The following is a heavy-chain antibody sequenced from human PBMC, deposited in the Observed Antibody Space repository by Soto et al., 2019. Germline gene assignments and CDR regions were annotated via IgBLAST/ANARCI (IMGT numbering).Heavy chain of an antibody. V-gene: IGHV3-11*01. D-gene: IGHD6-19*01. CDR2: ISSSANTI. J-gene: IGHJ4*02. CDR1: RFTFNDYY. Sequence: GGSMRLSCAACRFTFNDYYMSWIRQAPGKGLEWVSCISSSANTIYYADSVRGRFTISRDNAKNSLYLQMNSLRAEDTAVYYCARDRYSSGWIDGYWGQGTLVTVSS. CDR3: ARDRYSSGWIDGY.